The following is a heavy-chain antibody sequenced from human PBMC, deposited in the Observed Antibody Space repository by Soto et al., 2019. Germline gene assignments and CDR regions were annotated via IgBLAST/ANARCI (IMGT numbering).Heavy chain of an antibody. V-gene: IGHV3-64D*08. D-gene: IGHD3-22*01. CDR1: GFTFSSYA. CDR3: FKDGIGMNDSRGYYSS. CDR2: ISSNGGST. J-gene: IGHJ5*02. Sequence: GGSLRLSCPASGFTFSSYAMHWVRQAPGKGQEYVSAISSNGGSTYYADSVKGRFTISRDNSKNTLYLQMSRLRAEDTGVYYCFKDGIGMNDSRGYYSSWGQGTLVTVSS.